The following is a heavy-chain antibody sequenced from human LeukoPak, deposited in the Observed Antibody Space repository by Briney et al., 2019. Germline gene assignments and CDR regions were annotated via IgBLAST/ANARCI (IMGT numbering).Heavy chain of an antibody. CDR1: GFSHSSYG. Sequence: GRSLRLSCAASGFSHSSYGMNWVRQAPGKGLEWVGGIKFDGIQEFYADSVKGRFTVSKDTSKNTLLLQMDSLRAEDTAVYYCASGSLGHYYDSSGYEYWGQGTLVTVSS. V-gene: IGHV3-33*05. CDR3: ASGSLGHYYDSSGYEY. CDR2: IKFDGIQE. J-gene: IGHJ4*02. D-gene: IGHD3-22*01.